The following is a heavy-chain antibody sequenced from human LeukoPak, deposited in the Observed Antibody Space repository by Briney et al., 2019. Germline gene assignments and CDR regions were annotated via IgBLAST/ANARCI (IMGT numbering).Heavy chain of an antibody. CDR3: ARLFGGVTTFDY. Sequence: GGSLRLSCAGSGFTFSSYSMNWVRQAPGKGLQWVSSISRSSSYIYYADSVKGRFTISRDNARNSLYLQMNSLRAEDTAVYYCARLFGGVTTFDYWGQGALVTVSS. CDR2: ISRSSSYI. CDR1: GFTFSSYS. J-gene: IGHJ4*02. V-gene: IGHV3-21*01. D-gene: IGHD2-8*02.